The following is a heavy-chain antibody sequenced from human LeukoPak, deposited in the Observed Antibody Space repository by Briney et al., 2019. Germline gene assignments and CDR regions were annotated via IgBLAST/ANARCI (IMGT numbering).Heavy chain of an antibody. J-gene: IGHJ4*02. CDR1: GFTLSDYY. CDR3: ARRRDFIDY. V-gene: IGHV3-11*01. CDR2: SSSSGSTI. D-gene: IGHD3/OR15-3a*01. Sequence: GGSLTLSCAASGFTLSDYYMSWIRQAPGKGLEWVSYSSSSGSTIYYADSVKGRFAISRDNAKNSLYLQMNSLRAEDTAVYYCARRRDFIDYWGQGTLVTVSS.